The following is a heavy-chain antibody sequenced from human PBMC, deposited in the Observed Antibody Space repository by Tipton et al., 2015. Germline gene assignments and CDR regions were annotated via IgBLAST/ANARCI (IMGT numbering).Heavy chain of an antibody. D-gene: IGHD5-24*01. Sequence: TLSLTCTVSGVSISGTSYYWGWIRQPPGKGLECIGYIYYTGSTHYNPSLKSRVTISVDTSKSQFFLTLNSVAAADTAVYYCARDLEHGMDVWGHGTTVTVSS. J-gene: IGHJ6*02. CDR2: IYYTGST. CDR3: ARDLEHGMDV. CDR1: GVSISGTSYY. V-gene: IGHV4-39*07.